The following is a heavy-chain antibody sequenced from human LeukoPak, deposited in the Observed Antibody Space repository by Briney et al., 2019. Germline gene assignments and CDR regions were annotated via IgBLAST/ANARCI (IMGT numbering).Heavy chain of an antibody. CDR2: ISGSGGSP. CDR3: AKDQSRYSSGWYVSDYFDY. V-gene: IGHV3-23*01. D-gene: IGHD6-19*01. CDR1: GFTFSSYA. Sequence: GGSLRLSCAASGFTFSSYAMRWVRQAPGKGLEWVSAISGSGGSPYYADSVKGRFTISRDNSKNTLYLQMNSLRAEETAVYYCAKDQSRYSSGWYVSDYFDYWGQGTLVTVSS. J-gene: IGHJ4*02.